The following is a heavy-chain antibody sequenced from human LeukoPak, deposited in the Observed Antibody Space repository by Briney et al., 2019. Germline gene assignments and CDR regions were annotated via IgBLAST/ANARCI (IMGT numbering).Heavy chain of an antibody. D-gene: IGHD1/OR15-1a*01. V-gene: IGHV3-74*01. Sequence: PGGSLRLSCAVSGFTFRNYWMEWVRQGPGKGLVWVSRIIADGSSTAYADFGKGRFTISRDNTKNTLYLQMNSLRDEDTAVYYCARLGGNTALDIWGQGTMVTVSS. CDR3: ARLGGNTALDI. CDR1: GFTFRNYW. J-gene: IGHJ3*02. CDR2: IIADGSST.